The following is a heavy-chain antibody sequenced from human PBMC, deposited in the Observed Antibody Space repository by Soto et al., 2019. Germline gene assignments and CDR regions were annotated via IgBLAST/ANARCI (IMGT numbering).Heavy chain of an antibody. CDR1: GFSLSNYG. D-gene: IGHD1-26*01. CDR3: ARDPSATRTYYAD. J-gene: IGHJ4*02. CDR2: ISYDGSNK. Sequence: PGGSLRLSCAVSGFSLSNYGMHWVRQAQGKGLEWVAAISYDGSNKYYGVSVRGRLTISRDNSKNTLYLQMSSLRADDTAVYYCARDPSATRTYYADWGQGTLVTVST. V-gene: IGHV3-30*03.